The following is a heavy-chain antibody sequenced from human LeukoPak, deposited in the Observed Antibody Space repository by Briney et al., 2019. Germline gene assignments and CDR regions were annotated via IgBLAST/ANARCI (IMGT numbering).Heavy chain of an antibody. V-gene: IGHV3-11*04. Sequence: TGGSLRLSCAASGFIFSDYYMSWIRQAPGKGLEWVSYISSSGSTIYYADSVKGRFTISRDNAKNSLHLQMYSLRVEDTAVYYCAGEAEAGTDYWGQGTLVTVSS. D-gene: IGHD6-19*01. CDR3: AGEAEAGTDY. CDR2: ISSSGSTI. J-gene: IGHJ4*02. CDR1: GFIFSDYY.